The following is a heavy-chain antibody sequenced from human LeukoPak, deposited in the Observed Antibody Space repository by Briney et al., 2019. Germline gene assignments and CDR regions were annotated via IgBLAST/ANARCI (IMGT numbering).Heavy chain of an antibody. CDR1: GGSISSSSYY. J-gene: IGHJ3*02. CDR3: ARDLVNVYSSGRDYAFDI. Sequence: SGTLSLTCTVSGGSISSSSYYWGWIRQPPGKGLEWIGSIYYSGSTYYNPSLKSRVTISVDTSKNQFSLKLSSVTAADTAVYYCARDLVNVYSSGRDYAFDIWGQGTMVTVSS. V-gene: IGHV4-39*07. D-gene: IGHD6-19*01. CDR2: IYYSGST.